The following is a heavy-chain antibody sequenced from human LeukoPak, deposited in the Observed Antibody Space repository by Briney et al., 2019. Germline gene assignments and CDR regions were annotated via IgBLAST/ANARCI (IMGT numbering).Heavy chain of an antibody. CDR2: IYHSGST. J-gene: IGHJ4*02. CDR3: ARDRNGGFDY. V-gene: IGHV4-30-2*01. Sequence: SETLSLTCAVSGGSISSGGYSWSWIRQPPGKGLEWIGYIYHSGSTYYNPSLKSRVTISVDRSKNQFSLKLSSVTAADTAVYYCARDRNGGFDYWGRETLVTVPS. D-gene: IGHD3-10*01. CDR1: GGSISSGGYS.